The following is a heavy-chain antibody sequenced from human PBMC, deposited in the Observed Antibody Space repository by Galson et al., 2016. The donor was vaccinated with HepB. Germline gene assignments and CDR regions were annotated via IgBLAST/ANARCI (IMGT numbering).Heavy chain of an antibody. D-gene: IGHD2-2*01. J-gene: IGHJ5*02. V-gene: IGHV3-23*01. CDR2: ISGGGDST. Sequence: SLRLSCAASGFTFSSYAMSWFRQAPGKGLDWGSSISGGGDSTFYADSVKGRFSISRDNSKDTLYLQLNSLRADDTAVYYCAKGNIDYLPAAPYAWGQGTLVSVSS. CDR3: AKGNIDYLPAAPYA. CDR1: GFTFSSYA.